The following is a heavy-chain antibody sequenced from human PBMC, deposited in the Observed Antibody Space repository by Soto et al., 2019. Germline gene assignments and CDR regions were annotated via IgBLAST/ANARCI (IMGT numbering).Heavy chain of an antibody. J-gene: IGHJ4*02. CDR3: ARAGNIVLMAYFDY. Sequence: SETLSLTCTVSGGSISSYYWSWIRQPPGKGLEWIGYFYYSGSTNYNPSLKSRVTISVDTSKNQFSLNLNSVTAADTAVYYCARAGNIVLMAYFDYWGQGALVTVSS. D-gene: IGHD2-8*01. CDR1: GGSISSYY. CDR2: FYYSGST. V-gene: IGHV4-59*01.